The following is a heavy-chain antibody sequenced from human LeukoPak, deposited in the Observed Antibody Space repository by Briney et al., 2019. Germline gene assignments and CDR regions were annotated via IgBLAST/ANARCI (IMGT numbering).Heavy chain of an antibody. Sequence: GGSLRLSCAASGFTFSTYWMHWVRQVPGKGLVWVSRINSDESSTSYADSVKGRFTISRDNAKNTLYLQMNSLKTEDTAVYYCTRVVIPLAVAGTGWDYFDYWGQGTLVTVSS. V-gene: IGHV3-74*01. CDR3: TRVVIPLAVAGTGWDYFDY. J-gene: IGHJ4*02. D-gene: IGHD6-19*01. CDR2: INSDESST. CDR1: GFTFSTYW.